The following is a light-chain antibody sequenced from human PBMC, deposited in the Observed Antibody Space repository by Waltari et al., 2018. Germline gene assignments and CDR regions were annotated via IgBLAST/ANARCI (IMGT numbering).Light chain of an antibody. Sequence: DIQMTQSPSTLSASVGDRVTHTCRTSQSISSWLAWYQQKTGKAPKLLIYKASSLERDVPSRFSGSGSGTEFTLTISSLQPDDFATFYCQHYSSYPPTFGGGTKVEIK. CDR1: QSISSW. CDR3: QHYSSYPPT. V-gene: IGKV1-5*03. CDR2: KAS. J-gene: IGKJ4*01.